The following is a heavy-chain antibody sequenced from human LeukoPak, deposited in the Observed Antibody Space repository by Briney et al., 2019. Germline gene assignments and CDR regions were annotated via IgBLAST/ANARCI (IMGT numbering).Heavy chain of an antibody. CDR3: AREYRWYYDSSGYWYFDY. V-gene: IGHV4-4*07. J-gene: IGHJ4*02. CDR1: GGSISSYY. Sequence: SETLSLTCTVSGGSISSYYWSWIRQPAAKGLEWIGRIYTSGSTNYNPSLKSRVTMSVDTSKNQFSLKLSSVTAADTAVYYCAREYRWYYDSSGYWYFDYWGQGTLVTVSS. CDR2: IYTSGST. D-gene: IGHD3-22*01.